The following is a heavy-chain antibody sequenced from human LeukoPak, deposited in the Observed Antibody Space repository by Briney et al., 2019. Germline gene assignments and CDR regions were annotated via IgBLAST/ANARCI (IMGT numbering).Heavy chain of an antibody. J-gene: IGHJ4*02. D-gene: IGHD6-13*01. Sequence: SETLSLTCTVSGGSISTYYWNWIRQPPGKGLEWIGYIYYSGSTYYNPSLKSRVTISVDTSKNQFSLKLSSVTAADTAVYYCASVSSQIDYWGQGTLVTVSS. CDR1: GGSISTYY. V-gene: IGHV4-59*06. CDR3: ASVSSQIDY. CDR2: IYYSGST.